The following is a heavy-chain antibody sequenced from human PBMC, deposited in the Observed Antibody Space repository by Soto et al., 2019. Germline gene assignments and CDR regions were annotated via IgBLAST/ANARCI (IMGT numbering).Heavy chain of an antibody. D-gene: IGHD3-10*01. CDR2: IYPGDSDT. Sequence: GESLKISCKGSGYSFTSYWIGWVRQMPGKGLEWMGIIYPGDSDTRYSPSFQGQVTISADKSISTAYLQWSSLKASDTAMYYCARHAFNHAWFGESAPDWYFDLWGRGTLVTVSS. CDR3: ARHAFNHAWFGESAPDWYFDL. J-gene: IGHJ2*01. V-gene: IGHV5-51*01. CDR1: GYSFTSYW.